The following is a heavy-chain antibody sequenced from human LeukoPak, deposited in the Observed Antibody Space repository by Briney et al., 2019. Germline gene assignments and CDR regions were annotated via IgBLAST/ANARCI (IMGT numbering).Heavy chain of an antibody. CDR2: INPNSGGT. CDR1: GYTFTGYY. J-gene: IGHJ4*02. V-gene: IGHV1-2*02. D-gene: IGHD3-22*01. Sequence: ASVKVSCKASGYTFTGYYMHWVRQAPGQGLEWMGWINPNSGGTNYAQKFQGRVTMTRDTSISTAYMELSRLRSDDTAVYYCARLYYYDSSGYNEKKFDYGGKGPLVPVS. CDR3: ARLYYYDSSGYNEKKFDY.